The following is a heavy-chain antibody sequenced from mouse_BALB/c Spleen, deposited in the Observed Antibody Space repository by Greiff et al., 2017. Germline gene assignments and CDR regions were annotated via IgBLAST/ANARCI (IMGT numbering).Heavy chain of an antibody. Sequence: DVHLVESGAELVRSGASVKLSCTASGFNIKDYYMHWVKQRPEQGLEWIGWIDPENGDTEYAPKFQGKATMTADTSSNTAYLQLSSLTSEDTAVYYSNAGNYVNFGYWGQGTTLTVSS. D-gene: IGHD1-1*01. CDR1: GFNIKDYY. CDR2: IDPENGDT. J-gene: IGHJ2*01. CDR3: NAGNYVNFGY. V-gene: IGHV14-4*02.